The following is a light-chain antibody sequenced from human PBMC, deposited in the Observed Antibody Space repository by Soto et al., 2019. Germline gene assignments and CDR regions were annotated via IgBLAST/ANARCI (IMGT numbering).Light chain of an antibody. CDR2: EVS. V-gene: IGLV2-8*01. Sequence: QSALTQPPSASGSPGQSVTISCAGTSSDVGAHNSVSWYQQHPGKAPKLMIFEVSKRPSGVPDRFSGSKSGSTASLTVSGLQADDEANYYCSAYVGNNNLVFGGGTKVTVL. CDR3: SAYVGNNNLV. J-gene: IGLJ3*02. CDR1: SSDVGAHNS.